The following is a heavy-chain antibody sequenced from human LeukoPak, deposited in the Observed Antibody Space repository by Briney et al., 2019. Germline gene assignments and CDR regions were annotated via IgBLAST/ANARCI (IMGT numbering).Heavy chain of an antibody. CDR2: IFKGGNT. CDR3: AGTGIRNWFDP. J-gene: IGHJ5*02. Sequence: SETLSLTCIDSGDSFSTTGYFWVWIRPSPGRDLEWFGSIFKGGNTFYNMSLKSRVTISVDTSKNEFSLSLTSVPAADTAVYYCAGTGIRNWFDPWGQGILVTVSS. CDR1: GDSFSTTGYF. D-gene: IGHD5-18*01. V-gene: IGHV4-39*01.